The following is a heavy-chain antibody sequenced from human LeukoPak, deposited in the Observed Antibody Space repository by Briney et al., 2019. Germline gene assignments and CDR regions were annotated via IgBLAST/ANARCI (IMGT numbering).Heavy chain of an antibody. J-gene: IGHJ4*02. Sequence: GGSLRLSCAASGFTFSSYWMSWVRQAPGKGLEWVANIKQDGSEKYYVDSVEGRFTISRDNAKNSLYLQMNSLRAEDTAVYYCARRQIQKNQLPLNYFDYWGQGTLVTVSS. D-gene: IGHD2-2*01. V-gene: IGHV3-7*01. CDR2: IKQDGSEK. CDR3: ARRQIQKNQLPLNYFDY. CDR1: GFTFSSYW.